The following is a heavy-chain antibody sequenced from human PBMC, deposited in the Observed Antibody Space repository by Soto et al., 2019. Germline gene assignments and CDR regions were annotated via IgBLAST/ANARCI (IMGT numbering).Heavy chain of an antibody. V-gene: IGHV3-66*01. Sequence: EVQLVESGGGLVQPGGSLRLSCAASGFTVSSDYMSWVRQAPGKGLEWVSVIYSGGSTYYADSVKGRFTISRDNSKNTLYLQMNSLRAEDTAVYYCARTYGPPLIDYWGQGTLVTVSS. CDR3: ARTYGPPLIDY. J-gene: IGHJ4*02. CDR2: IYSGGST. CDR1: GFTVSSDY. D-gene: IGHD4-17*01.